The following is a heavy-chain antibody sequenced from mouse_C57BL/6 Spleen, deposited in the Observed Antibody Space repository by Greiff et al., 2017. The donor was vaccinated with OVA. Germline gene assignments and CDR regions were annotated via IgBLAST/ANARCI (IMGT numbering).Heavy chain of an antibody. CDR3: ARRRVAAWDWYFDV. J-gene: IGHJ1*03. V-gene: IGHV2-2*01. CDR2: IWSGGST. Sequence: VQLQESGPGLVQPSQSLSITCTVSGFSLTSYGVHWVRQSPGKGLEWLGAIWSGGSTDYNAAFISRLSISKDNSKSQVFFKMNSLQADDTAIYYCARRRVAAWDWYFDVWGTGTTVTVSS. CDR1: GFSLTSYG.